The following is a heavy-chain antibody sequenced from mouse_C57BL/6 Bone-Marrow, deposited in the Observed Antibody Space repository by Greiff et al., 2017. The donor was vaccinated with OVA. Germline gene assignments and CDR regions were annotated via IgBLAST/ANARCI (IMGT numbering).Heavy chain of an antibody. J-gene: IGHJ1*03. CDR2: SRNKANDYTT. CDR1: GFTFSDFY. D-gene: IGHD4-1*01. Sequence: EVKLMESGGGLVQSGRSLRLSCATSGFTFSDFYMEWVRQAPGKGLEWIAASRNKANDYTTEYSASVKGRFIVSRDTSQSILYLQMNALRAEDTAIYYCARDLTGTGYWYFDVWGTGTTVTVSS. CDR3: ARDLTGTGYWYFDV. V-gene: IGHV7-1*01.